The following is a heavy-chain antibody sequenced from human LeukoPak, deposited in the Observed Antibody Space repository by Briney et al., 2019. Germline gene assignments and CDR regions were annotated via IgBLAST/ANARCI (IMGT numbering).Heavy chain of an antibody. J-gene: IGHJ4*02. Sequence: GGSLRLSCAASGFTFSNAWMSWVRQAPGKGLEWVGRIKSETDGGTTDYAAPVKGRFTMSRDDSRNTLYLQMNSLIIEDTAVYYCSTDRGLNPIFGYWGQGTLVTVSS. CDR1: GFTFSNAW. D-gene: IGHD3-10*01. CDR3: STDRGLNPIFGY. V-gene: IGHV3-15*01. CDR2: IKSETDGGTT.